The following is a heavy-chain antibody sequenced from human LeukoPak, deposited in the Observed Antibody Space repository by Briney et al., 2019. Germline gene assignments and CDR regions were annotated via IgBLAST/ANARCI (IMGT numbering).Heavy chain of an antibody. CDR1: GGSISSYY. D-gene: IGHD5-18*01. CDR3: TRDIGYSYGYAFDM. J-gene: IGHJ3*02. V-gene: IGHV4-59*12. CDR2: IYYSGST. Sequence: PSETLSLTCTVSGGSISSYYWSWIRQPPGKGLEWIGYIYYSGSTNYNPSLKSRVTISVDTSKNQFSLKLSSVTAADTAVYYCTRDIGYSYGYAFDMWGQGTMVTVSS.